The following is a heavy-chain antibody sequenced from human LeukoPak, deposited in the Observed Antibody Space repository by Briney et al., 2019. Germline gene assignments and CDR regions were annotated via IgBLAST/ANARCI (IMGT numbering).Heavy chain of an antibody. Sequence: GGSLRLSCAASGFTFSRYSMNWVRQAPGKGLEWVSSISGSSIYIHYADSLRGRFIISRDNAKNSLYLQMNSLRAEDTAVYYCARATSNIVGATGVGFDYWGQGTLVTVSS. V-gene: IGHV3-21*01. CDR3: ARATSNIVGATGVGFDY. D-gene: IGHD1-26*01. J-gene: IGHJ4*02. CDR2: ISGSSIYI. CDR1: GFTFSRYS.